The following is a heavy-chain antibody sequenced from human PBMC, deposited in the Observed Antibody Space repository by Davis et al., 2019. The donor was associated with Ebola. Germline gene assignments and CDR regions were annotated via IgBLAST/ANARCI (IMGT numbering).Heavy chain of an antibody. D-gene: IGHD3-10*01. CDR2: IYYSGST. J-gene: IGHJ4*02. CDR3: ASRSYYFDY. CDR1: GGSISSYY. Sequence: GSLRLSCTVSGGSISSYYWSWIRQPPGKGLEWIGYIYYSGSTNYNPSLKSRVTISVDTSKNQFSLKLSSVTAADTAVYYCASRSYYFDYWGQGTLVTVSS. V-gene: IGHV4-59*01.